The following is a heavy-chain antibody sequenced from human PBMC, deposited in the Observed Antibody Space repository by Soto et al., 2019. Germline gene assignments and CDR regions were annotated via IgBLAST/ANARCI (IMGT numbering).Heavy chain of an antibody. CDR3: ASYYYVSGEYRSFDY. D-gene: IGHD3-10*01. J-gene: IGHJ4*02. CDR1: GDSISSSTYY. CDR2: IHYSGST. V-gene: IGHV4-39*01. Sequence: SETLSLTCSVSGDSISSSTYYWGWIRQSPGKGLEWIGNIHYSGSTYYNPSLKSRVTISVDTSKNQFSLKLSSVTAADTAVYYCASYYYVSGEYRSFDYWGKGTLVTVSS.